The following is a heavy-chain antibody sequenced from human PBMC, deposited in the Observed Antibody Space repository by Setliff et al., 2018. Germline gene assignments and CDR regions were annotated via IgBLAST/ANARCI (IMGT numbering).Heavy chain of an antibody. Sequence: GESLKISCKGSGYSFTSNWIAWVRQMPGKGLECMGIIYPGNSNTRYSPPFQGQVTISADKAINTAYLQWNSLQASDTAMYYCARQGCSSTSCHSIDYWGQGTLVTAPQ. CDR3: ARQGCSSTSCHSIDY. J-gene: IGHJ4*02. V-gene: IGHV5-51*01. CDR2: IYPGNSNT. CDR1: GYSFTSNW. D-gene: IGHD2-2*01.